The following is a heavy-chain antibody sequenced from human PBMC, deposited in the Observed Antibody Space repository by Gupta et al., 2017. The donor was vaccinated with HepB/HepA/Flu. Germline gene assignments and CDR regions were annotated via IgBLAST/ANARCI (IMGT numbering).Heavy chain of an antibody. V-gene: IGHV1-46*01. CDR1: GYTFTSYY. J-gene: IGHJ6*02. Sequence: QVQLVQSGAEVKKPGASVKVSCKASGYTFTSYYMHWVRQAPGQGLEWMGIINPSGGSTSYAQKFQGRVTMTRDTSTSTVYMELSSLRSEDTAVYYCARDWVVRGVETPKNYYYGMDVWGQGTTVTVSS. D-gene: IGHD3-10*01. CDR3: ARDWVVRGVETPKNYYYGMDV. CDR2: INPSGGST.